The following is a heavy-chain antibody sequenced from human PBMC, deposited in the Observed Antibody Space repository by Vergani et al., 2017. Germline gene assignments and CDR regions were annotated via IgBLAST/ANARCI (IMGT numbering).Heavy chain of an antibody. CDR3: AREELLWFGELRGLRGWFDP. Sequence: EVQLVESGGGLVKPGGSLRLSCAASGFTFSSYAMSWVRQAPGKGLEWVSAISGSGGSTYYADSVKGRFTISRDNAKNTLYLQMNSLRAEDTAVYYCAREELLWFGELRGLRGWFDPWGQGTLVTVSS. J-gene: IGHJ5*02. V-gene: IGHV3-23*04. CDR1: GFTFSSYA. CDR2: ISGSGGST. D-gene: IGHD3-10*01.